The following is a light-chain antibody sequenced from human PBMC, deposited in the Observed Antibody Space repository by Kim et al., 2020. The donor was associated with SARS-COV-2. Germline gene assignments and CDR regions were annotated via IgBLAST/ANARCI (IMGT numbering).Light chain of an antibody. J-gene: IGKJ3*01. CDR3: QQSHTTLHVT. V-gene: IGKV1-39*01. CDR2: AAS. CDR1: QSVTNY. Sequence: DIQMTQSPSSLSASLGDRVNITCRASQSVTNYLNWYQQKPGRAPKLLISAASNLQSGVPSRFSGSGSGTDFTLTISGLQPEDFATYFCQQSHTTLHVTFGPGTKVDIK.